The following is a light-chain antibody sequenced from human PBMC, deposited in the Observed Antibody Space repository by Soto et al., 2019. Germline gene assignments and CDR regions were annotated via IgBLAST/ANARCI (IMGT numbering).Light chain of an antibody. CDR1: QSVSSN. CDR2: GAS. V-gene: IGKV3-15*01. Sequence: EIVMTQSPATLSVSPGERATLSCRASQSVSSNLAWYQQKPGQAPRLLIYGASTRATGIPARFSGSGSGTEFTLTISSLQSEDFAVYYCQQYNNGWTFGQGSKVDIX. J-gene: IGKJ1*01. CDR3: QQYNNGWT.